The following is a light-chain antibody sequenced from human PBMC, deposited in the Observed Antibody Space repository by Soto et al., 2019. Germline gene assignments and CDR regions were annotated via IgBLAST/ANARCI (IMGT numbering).Light chain of an antibody. Sequence: DIQMTQSPSSLSASVGDRVTITCRASQSISSYLNWYQQKPRKAPKLLIYAASNLESGVPSRFSGSGSGTEFTLTISRLQPEDFATYYCQQSYNTLTFGPGTKVDIK. J-gene: IGKJ3*01. V-gene: IGKV1-39*01. CDR1: QSISSY. CDR3: QQSYNTLT. CDR2: AAS.